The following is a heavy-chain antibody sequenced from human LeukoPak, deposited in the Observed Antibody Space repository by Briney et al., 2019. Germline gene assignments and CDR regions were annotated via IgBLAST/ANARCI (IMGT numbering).Heavy chain of an antibody. J-gene: IGHJ4*02. CDR3: TNGLTMSPFDY. Sequence: PGGSLRLSCTTSGFTFSDYAMSWVRQTPGKGLEWVGFIRSKAYGGTTEYAASVKGRFTISRDDSKSIAYLQMNSLKTEDTAFYYCTNGLTMSPFDYWGQGTLVTVSS. CDR1: GFTFSDYA. CDR2: IRSKAYGGTT. D-gene: IGHD3-3*01. V-gene: IGHV3-49*04.